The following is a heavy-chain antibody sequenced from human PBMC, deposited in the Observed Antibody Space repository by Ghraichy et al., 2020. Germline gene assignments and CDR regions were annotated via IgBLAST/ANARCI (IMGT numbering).Heavy chain of an antibody. V-gene: IGHV3-48*02. J-gene: IGHJ6*02. D-gene: IGHD4-23*01. CDR1: GFTFSGYS. CDR2: ITSSSRTK. Sequence: GGSLRLSCVGSGFTFSGYSMNWVRQSPGKGLEWVSYITSSSRTKSYADSVKGRFTISRDNAQNSLYLQMNSLRDDDTAVYYCARGSTVVRFYYYDGMDVWGQGPTVTVSS. CDR3: ARGSTVVRFYYYDGMDV.